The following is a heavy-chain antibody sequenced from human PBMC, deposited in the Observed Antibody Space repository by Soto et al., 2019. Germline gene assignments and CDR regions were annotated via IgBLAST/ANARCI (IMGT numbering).Heavy chain of an antibody. Sequence: QVQLVESGGGVVQPGRSLRLSCAASGFIFSNYAMYWVRQAPGKGLEWVAVISHDGRNKYYADSVKGRFTISRDNSRNTVYLQMNSLRGEDTAVYYCASGRGGSYRLTYYYAMDFWGQGTTVTVSS. V-gene: IGHV3-30*04. D-gene: IGHD1-26*01. CDR3: ASGRGGSYRLTYYYAMDF. CDR2: ISHDGRNK. J-gene: IGHJ6*02. CDR1: GFIFSNYA.